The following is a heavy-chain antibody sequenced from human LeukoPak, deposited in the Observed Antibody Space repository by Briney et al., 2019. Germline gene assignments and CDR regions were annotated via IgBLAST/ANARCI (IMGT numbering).Heavy chain of an antibody. CDR1: GGSISASSYY. D-gene: IGHD3-16*01. CDR2: IHYSGST. J-gene: IGHJ4*02. Sequence: SETLSLTCTVSGGSISASSYYWVWIRQPPGKGLEWIGTIHYSGSTYYNPSLKSRVTMPVDTSKNQFSLRLSSVTAADTAVYYCAREISRFGIWGQGTLVTVSS. V-gene: IGHV4-39*02. CDR3: AREISRFGI.